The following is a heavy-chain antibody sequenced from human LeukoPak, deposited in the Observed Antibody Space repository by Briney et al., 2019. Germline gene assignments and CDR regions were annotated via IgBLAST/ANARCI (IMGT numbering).Heavy chain of an antibody. V-gene: IGHV4-34*01. Sequence: SETLSLTCAVYGGSFSGYYWSWIRQPPGKGLEWIGEINHSGSTNYNPSLKSRVTISVDTSKDQFSLKLSSVTAADTAVYYCARLSQIVAFDIWGQGTMVTVSS. J-gene: IGHJ3*02. CDR3: ARLSQIVAFDI. CDR2: INHSGST. CDR1: GGSFSGYY. D-gene: IGHD6-6*01.